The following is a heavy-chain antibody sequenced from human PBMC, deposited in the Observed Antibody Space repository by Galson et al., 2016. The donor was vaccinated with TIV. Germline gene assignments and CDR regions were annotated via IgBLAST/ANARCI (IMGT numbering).Heavy chain of an antibody. Sequence: SVKVSCKASGGSFSSFSINWVRQAPGQGLEWMGRIVPPLGIAHYAQSFRGRVTITADKSTSTAYMDLSTLISEDTAMYYCAREECSSTSCRRDQNHYIDVWGQGTTVTVSS. CDR1: GGSFSSFS. J-gene: IGHJ6*03. CDR3: AREECSSTSCRRDQNHYIDV. D-gene: IGHD2-2*01. CDR2: IVPPLGIA. V-gene: IGHV1-69*02.